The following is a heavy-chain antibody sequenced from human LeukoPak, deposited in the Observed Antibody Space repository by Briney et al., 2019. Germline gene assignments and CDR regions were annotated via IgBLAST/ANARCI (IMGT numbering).Heavy chain of an antibody. D-gene: IGHD2-2*01. V-gene: IGHV3-23*01. Sequence: GGSLRLSCAASGFTVSNNYMSWVRQAPGKGLEWVSAISGSGGSTYYADSVKGRFTISRDNSKNTLYLQMNSLRAEDTAVYYCAKDLMYHAAYGMDVWGQGTTVTVSS. J-gene: IGHJ6*02. CDR1: GFTVSNNY. CDR2: ISGSGGST. CDR3: AKDLMYHAAYGMDV.